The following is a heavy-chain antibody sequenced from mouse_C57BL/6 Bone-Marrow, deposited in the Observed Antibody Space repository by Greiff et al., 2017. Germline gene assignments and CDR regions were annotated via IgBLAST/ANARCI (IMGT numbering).Heavy chain of an antibody. J-gene: IGHJ4*01. CDR1: GYTFTSYW. D-gene: IGHD4-1*01. V-gene: IGHV1-55*01. Sequence: VQLQESGAELVKPGASVKMSCKASGYTFTSYWITWVKQRPGQGLEWIGDIYPGSGSTNYNEKFKSKATLTVDTSSSTAYMQLSSLTSEDSAVYYCARRPSNWPGAMDYWGQGTSVTVSS. CDR2: IYPGSGST. CDR3: ARRPSNWPGAMDY.